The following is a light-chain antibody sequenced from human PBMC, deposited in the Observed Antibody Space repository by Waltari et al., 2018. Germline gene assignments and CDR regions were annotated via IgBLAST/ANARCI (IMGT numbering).Light chain of an antibody. CDR3: QQFHSYPVT. CDR2: DVS. CDR1: QGISSA. V-gene: IGKV1-13*02. Sequence: AIQLTQSPSSLSASEGYRVTITCRASQGISSALAWYQQKPGKAPKLLMFDVSSLESGVPSRFSGSESGTDFTLTISSLQPEDFATYYCQQFHSYPVTFGQGTKVEIK. J-gene: IGKJ1*01.